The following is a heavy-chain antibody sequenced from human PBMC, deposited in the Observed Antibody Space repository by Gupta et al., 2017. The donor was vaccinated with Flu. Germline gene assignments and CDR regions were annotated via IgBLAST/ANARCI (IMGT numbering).Heavy chain of an antibody. D-gene: IGHD6-6*01. CDR3: AMISGHLSSSSGGLFDY. J-gene: IGHJ4*02. V-gene: IGHV4-38-2*01. CDR1: GYSISSGYY. CDR2: IYHSGST. Sequence: QVQLQESGPGLVKPSETLSLTCAVSGYSISSGYYWGWIRQPPGKGLEWIGSIYHSGSTYYNPSLKSRVTISVDTSKNQFSLKLSSVTAADTAVYYCAMISGHLSSSSGGLFDYWGQGTLVTVSS.